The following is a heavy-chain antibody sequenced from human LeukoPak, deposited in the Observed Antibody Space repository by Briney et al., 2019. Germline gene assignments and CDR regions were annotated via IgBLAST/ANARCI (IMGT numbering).Heavy chain of an antibody. CDR2: ISYDGSNK. Sequence: GGSLRLSCVASGFTFSNYAMHWVRQAPGKGLEWVAVISYDGSNKYYADSAKGRFTISRDNSKNTLYLQMNSLRVEDTAVYYCATVWMEKQLWLPFHHRGQGTLVTVSS. J-gene: IGHJ4*02. CDR3: ATVWMEKQLWLPFHH. D-gene: IGHD5-18*01. V-gene: IGHV3-30-3*01. CDR1: GFTFSNYA.